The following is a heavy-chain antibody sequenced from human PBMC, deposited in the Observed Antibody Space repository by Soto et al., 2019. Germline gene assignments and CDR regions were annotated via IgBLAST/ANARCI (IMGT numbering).Heavy chain of an antibody. V-gene: IGHV3-66*01. D-gene: IGHD2-2*01. J-gene: IGHJ6*03. Sequence: GGSLRLSCAASGFTVSSNYMSWVRQAPGKGLECVSVIYSGGSTYYADTVKGRFTLSRDNSKTTLYLQMNSLRAEDTAVYYCARNVVSAAGYYYYYYMDVWGKGTTVTVSS. CDR1: GFTVSSNY. CDR2: IYSGGST. CDR3: ARNVVSAAGYYYYYYMDV.